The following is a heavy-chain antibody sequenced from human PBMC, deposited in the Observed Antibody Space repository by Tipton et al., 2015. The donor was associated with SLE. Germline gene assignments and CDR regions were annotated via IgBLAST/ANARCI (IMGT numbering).Heavy chain of an antibody. CDR2: INHSGST. CDR3: ARDARMTLDAFDI. CDR1: GGSFSGYY. Sequence: LRLSCAVYGGSFSGYYWSWIRQPPGKGLEWIGEINHSGSTNYNPSLKSRVTISVDTSKNQFSLKLSSVTAADTAVYYCARDARMTLDAFDIWGQGTMVTVSS. J-gene: IGHJ3*02. D-gene: IGHD2-8*01. V-gene: IGHV4-34*01.